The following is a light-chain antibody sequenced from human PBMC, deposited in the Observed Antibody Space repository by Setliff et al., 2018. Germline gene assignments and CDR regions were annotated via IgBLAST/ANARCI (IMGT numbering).Light chain of an antibody. J-gene: IGLJ1*01. Sequence: QSVLTQPASVSESPGRSITISCTGTSSDVGYYNFVSWYQQHPGKAPKLMIYDVTDRPSGISNRFSGSKSGNTASLTISGLQAEDEADYYCTSYTTSDSFVFGTGTKVTVL. CDR1: SSDVGYYNF. CDR2: DVT. CDR3: TSYTTSDSFV. V-gene: IGLV2-14*03.